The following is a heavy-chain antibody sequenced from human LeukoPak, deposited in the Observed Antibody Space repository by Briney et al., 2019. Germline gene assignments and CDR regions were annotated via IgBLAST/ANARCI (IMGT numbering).Heavy chain of an antibody. V-gene: IGHV3-30*03. Sequence: GGSLRLSCAASGFTFSSYAMHWVRQAPGKGLEWVAVISYDGSDKYYADSVKGRFSIPRDNSKNTLDMQMSSLRDEDTAVYYCAGVSESGWYYFDYWGQGTLVTVSS. J-gene: IGHJ4*02. CDR1: GFTFSSYA. CDR2: ISYDGSDK. CDR3: AGVSESGWYYFDY. D-gene: IGHD6-19*01.